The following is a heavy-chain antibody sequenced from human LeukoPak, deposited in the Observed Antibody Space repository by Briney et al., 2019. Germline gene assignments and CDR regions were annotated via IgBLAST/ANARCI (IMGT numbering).Heavy chain of an antibody. Sequence: SETLSLTCAVYGGSFSGYYWSWIRQPPGKGLEWIGEINHSGSTNYNPSLESRVTISVDTSKNQFSLKLSSVTAADTAVYYCARGVAAAGSRSWFDPWGQGTLVTVSS. J-gene: IGHJ5*02. V-gene: IGHV4-34*01. CDR1: GGSFSGYY. CDR2: INHSGST. CDR3: ARGVAAAGSRSWFDP. D-gene: IGHD6-13*01.